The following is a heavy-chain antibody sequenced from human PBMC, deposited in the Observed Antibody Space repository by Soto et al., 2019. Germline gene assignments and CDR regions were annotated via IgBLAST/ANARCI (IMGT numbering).Heavy chain of an antibody. CDR2: IIPIFGTA. D-gene: IGHD6-13*01. V-gene: IGHV1-69*01. CDR1: GGTFSSYA. J-gene: IGHJ6*02. Sequence: QVQLVQSGAEVKKPGSSVKVSCKASGGTFSSYAISWVRQAPGQGLEWMGGIIPIFGTANYAQKFQGRVTITPDESTSTAYMQRRSLRSEDTAVYYRARDQYQGIAAAGTIYYYYGMDVWGQGTTVTASS. CDR3: ARDQYQGIAAAGTIYYYYGMDV.